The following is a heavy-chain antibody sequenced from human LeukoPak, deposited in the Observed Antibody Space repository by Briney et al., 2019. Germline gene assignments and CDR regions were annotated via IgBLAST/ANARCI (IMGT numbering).Heavy chain of an antibody. D-gene: IGHD1-26*01. CDR1: GFTFGDYG. CDR2: IKQDGSEK. V-gene: IGHV3-7*03. CDR3: ARDGSPQEGGTSNY. Sequence: GGSLRLSCTTSGFTFGDYGMSWVRQAPGKGLEWVANIKQDGSEKYYVDSVKGRFTISRDNAKNSLYLQMNSLRAEDTAVYYCARDGSPQEGGTSNYWGQGTLVTVSS. J-gene: IGHJ4*02.